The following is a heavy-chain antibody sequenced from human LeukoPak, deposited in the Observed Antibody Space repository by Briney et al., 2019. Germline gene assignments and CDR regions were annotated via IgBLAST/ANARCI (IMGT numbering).Heavy chain of an antibody. J-gene: IGHJ4*02. V-gene: IGHV4-34*01. CDR1: GGSFSGYY. CDR3: ARVAAAGRVLDY. D-gene: IGHD6-13*01. CDR2: INHSGST. Sequence: SSEPLSLTCAVYGGSFSGYYWSWIRQPPGKGLEWIGEINHSGSTNYNPSLKSRVTISVDTSKNQFSLKLSSVTAADTAVYYCARVAAAGRVLDYWGQGTLVTVSS.